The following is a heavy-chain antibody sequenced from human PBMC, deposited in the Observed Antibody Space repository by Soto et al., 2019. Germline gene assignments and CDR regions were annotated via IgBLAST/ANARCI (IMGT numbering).Heavy chain of an antibody. CDR1: GGSITNYY. J-gene: IGHJ6*02. Sequence: QVQLQESGPGLVKPSETLSLTCTVSGGSITNYYCSWFRQPPGKGLEWIGYIQYNGYSAYNLSLKSRVSXSINTSKTQFSLMLESVTATDTAVYYCARHGFGSLHGLVDVWGQGTTVIVSS. CDR3: ARHGFGSLHGLVDV. CDR2: IQYNGYS. D-gene: IGHD3-10*01. V-gene: IGHV4-59*08.